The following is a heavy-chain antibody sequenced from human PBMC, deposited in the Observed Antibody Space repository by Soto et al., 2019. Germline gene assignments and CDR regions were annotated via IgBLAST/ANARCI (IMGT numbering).Heavy chain of an antibody. J-gene: IGHJ4*02. CDR3: TRPITGDQADY. V-gene: IGHV3-73*02. CDR2: IRSKANSYAT. Sequence: EVQLVESGGGLVQPGGSLKLSCAASGFTFSGSAMHWVRQASGKGLEWVGRIRSKANSYATAYAASVKGRFTISRDDSKNTAYLQMNSLKTEDTAVYYCTRPITGDQADYWGQGTLVTVSS. D-gene: IGHD7-27*01. CDR1: GFTFSGSA.